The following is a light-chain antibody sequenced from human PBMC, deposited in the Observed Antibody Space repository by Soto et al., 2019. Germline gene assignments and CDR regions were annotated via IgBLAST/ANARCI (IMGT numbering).Light chain of an antibody. CDR1: HSVTTR. V-gene: IGKV3-11*01. CDR2: DAS. J-gene: IGKJ5*01. CDR3: QQRSDSIT. Sequence: EVMMSQSPDTLYVSTGERATLSCWASHSVTTRLAWFQQRPGQTPRLLIYDASTRAPGIPARFSGRGSGADFTLTISSLEPEDFAVYYCQQRSDSITFGQGTRLEI.